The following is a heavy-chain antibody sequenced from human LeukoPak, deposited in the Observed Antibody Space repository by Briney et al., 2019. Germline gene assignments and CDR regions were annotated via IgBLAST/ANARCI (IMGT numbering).Heavy chain of an antibody. D-gene: IGHD3-10*01. V-gene: IGHV1-69*06. CDR3: ARLDGSGSSDAFDI. CDR1: GGTFSSYA. Sequence: SVKVSCKASGGTFSSYAISWVRQAPGQGLEWMGGIIPIFGTANYAQKFQGRVTITADKSTSTAYMELSSLRSEDTAVYYCARLDGSGSSDAFDIWGQGTMVTVSS. J-gene: IGHJ3*02. CDR2: IIPIFGTA.